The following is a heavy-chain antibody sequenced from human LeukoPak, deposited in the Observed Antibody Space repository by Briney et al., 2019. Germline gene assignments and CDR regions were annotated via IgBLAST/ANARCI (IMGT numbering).Heavy chain of an antibody. CDR3: ARAYQSLGGLSLPDH. CDR2: IHPNTGNP. V-gene: IGHV7-4-1*02. CDR1: GYTFTDYA. J-gene: IGHJ5*02. Sequence: ASVKVSCKASGYTFTDYAMNCVRQAPGQGLEWMGWIHPNTGNPTYAQGFTGRFVFSLDTSVGTTYLQISSLKAEDTAVYYCARAYQSLGGLSLPDHWGQGTLVTVSS. D-gene: IGHD3-16*02.